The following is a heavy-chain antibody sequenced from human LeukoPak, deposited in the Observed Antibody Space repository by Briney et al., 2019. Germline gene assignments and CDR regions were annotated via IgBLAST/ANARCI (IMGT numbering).Heavy chain of an antibody. D-gene: IGHD6-19*01. CDR3: ARGDSGWYLGLGFDY. J-gene: IGHJ4*02. CDR2: IYSSGST. Sequence: SETLSLTCTVSGFSISSGFYWGWIRQPPGKGLEWIGSIYSSGSTYYNPSLKSRVTISVDTSKNQVSLKLRSVTAADTAVYYCARGDSGWYLGLGFDYWGQGTLVTVSS. CDR1: GFSISSGFY. V-gene: IGHV4-38-2*02.